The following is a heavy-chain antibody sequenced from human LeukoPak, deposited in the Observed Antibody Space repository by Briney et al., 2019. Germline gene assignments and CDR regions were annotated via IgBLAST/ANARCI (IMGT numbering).Heavy chain of an antibody. D-gene: IGHD3-22*01. V-gene: IGHV3-21*01. J-gene: IGHJ4*02. CDR1: GFTFSSYS. CDR2: ISSSSSYI. Sequence: GGSLRLSCAASGFTFSSYSMNWVRQAPGKGLEWVSSISSSSSYIYYADSVKGRFTISRDNAKNSLYLQMNSLRTEDTAVYYCARDQRSITMIGKQNSIFDYWGQGTLVTVSS. CDR3: ARDQRSITMIGKQNSIFDY.